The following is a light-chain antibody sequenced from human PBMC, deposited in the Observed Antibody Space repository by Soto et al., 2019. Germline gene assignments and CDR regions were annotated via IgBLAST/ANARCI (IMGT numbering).Light chain of an antibody. CDR1: ALPKRY. J-gene: IGLJ1*01. CDR3: QTSDSSATFL. CDR2: KDT. V-gene: IGLV3-25*03. Sequence: SYELTQPPSVSVSPGQTARITCSGDALPKRYSYWYQLKPGQAPVLVIYKDTERPSGIPDRFSGSGSGTTVTLTISGVQAEDEADYFCQTSDSSATFLFGTGPKLTVL.